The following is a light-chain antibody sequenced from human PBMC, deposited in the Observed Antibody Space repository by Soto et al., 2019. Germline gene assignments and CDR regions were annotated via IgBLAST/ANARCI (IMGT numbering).Light chain of an antibody. Sequence: QSMLTQPPSASGSPGQSVTISCTGTSSDVGRYNLVSWYQQHPGKAPKLLIHEVYKRPSGVPDRFSGSKSGNTASLTVSGLQGEDDADYYCSSFAGSNILFGTGTKVTVL. CDR2: EVY. J-gene: IGLJ1*01. CDR1: SSDVGRYNL. V-gene: IGLV2-8*01. CDR3: SSFAGSNIL.